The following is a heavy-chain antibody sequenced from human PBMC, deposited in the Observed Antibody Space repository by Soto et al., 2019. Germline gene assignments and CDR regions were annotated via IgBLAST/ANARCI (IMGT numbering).Heavy chain of an antibody. CDR3: AKVIRADSTSSNFYYYSGLDV. CDR1: GFTFRTYG. V-gene: IGHV3-30*18. J-gene: IGHJ6*02. Sequence: QVQLVESGGGAVQPGRSLRLSCAASGFTFRTYGMHWVRQAPGKGLEWLAVISNKGINKYYADSVKGRFTISRDNSRDTLFLQMNRLRGEDTAIYYCAKVIRADSTSSNFYYYSGLDVWGQGPTVTVS. D-gene: IGHD6-6*01. CDR2: ISNKGINK.